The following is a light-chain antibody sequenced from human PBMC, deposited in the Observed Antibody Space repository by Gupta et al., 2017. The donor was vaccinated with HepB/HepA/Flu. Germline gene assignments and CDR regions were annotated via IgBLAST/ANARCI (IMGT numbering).Light chain of an antibody. Sequence: DIQLTQSPSFLSASVGDRVTITCRASQGISSYLAWYQQEPGKAPKLLIYAASTLESGVPSRFSGSGSGTEFTLTISSLQPEDFATYYCQQLNSYRRTFGQGTKLEIK. CDR2: AAS. J-gene: IGKJ2*01. CDR1: QGISSY. V-gene: IGKV1-9*01. CDR3: QQLNSYRRT.